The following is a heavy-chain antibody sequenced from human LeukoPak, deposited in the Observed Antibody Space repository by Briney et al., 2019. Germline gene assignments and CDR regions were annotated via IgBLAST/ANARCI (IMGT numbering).Heavy chain of an antibody. D-gene: IGHD3-22*01. CDR3: AKGVEIGVDDSSGYSPFDY. Sequence: QTGGSLRLSCAASGFTFSSYGMHWVRQAPGKGLEWVAFIRYDGSNKYYADSVKGRFTVSRDNSKNTLYLQMNSLRAEDTAVYYCAKGVEIGVDDSSGYSPFDYWGQGTLVTVSS. J-gene: IGHJ4*02. CDR1: GFTFSSYG. CDR2: IRYDGSNK. V-gene: IGHV3-30*02.